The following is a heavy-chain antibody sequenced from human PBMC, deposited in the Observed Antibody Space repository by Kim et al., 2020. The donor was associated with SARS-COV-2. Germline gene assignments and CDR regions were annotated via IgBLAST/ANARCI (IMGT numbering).Heavy chain of an antibody. CDR3: ARTDYYDSSGYYSDY. V-gene: IGHV1-69*01. J-gene: IGHJ4*02. D-gene: IGHD3-22*01. Sequence: QKFQGRATITADESTNTAYMELSSLRSEDTAVYYCARTDYYDSSGYYSDYWGQGTLVTVSS.